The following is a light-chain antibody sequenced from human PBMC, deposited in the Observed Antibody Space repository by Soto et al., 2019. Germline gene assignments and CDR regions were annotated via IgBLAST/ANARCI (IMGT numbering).Light chain of an antibody. CDR2: DVT. Sequence: QSVLTQPASVSGSPGQSIAISCTGTSSDVGAYNLVSWYQQHPGQAPKLMIYDVTAWPSGVSNRLSGSKSGNTASLTISGLQAEDEADYYCSSSTGSTTVVFGGGTKLTVL. J-gene: IGLJ2*01. CDR1: SSDVGAYNL. V-gene: IGLV2-14*03. CDR3: SSSTGSTTVV.